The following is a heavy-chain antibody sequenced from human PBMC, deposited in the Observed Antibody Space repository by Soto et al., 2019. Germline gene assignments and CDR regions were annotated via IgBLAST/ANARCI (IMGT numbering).Heavy chain of an antibody. CDR1: GGTFSSYA. Sequence: AASVKVSCKASGGTFSSYAISWVRQAPGQGLEWMGGIIPIFGTANYAQKFQGRVTITADESTSTAYMELSSLRSEDTAVYYCARDFYGSGFPGGYWGQGTLVTVPQ. CDR2: IIPIFGTA. CDR3: ARDFYGSGFPGGY. D-gene: IGHD3-10*01. J-gene: IGHJ4*02. V-gene: IGHV1-69*13.